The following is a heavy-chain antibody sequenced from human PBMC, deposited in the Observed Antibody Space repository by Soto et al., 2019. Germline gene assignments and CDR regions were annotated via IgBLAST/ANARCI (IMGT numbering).Heavy chain of an antibody. Sequence: QVQLQESGPGLVKPSQTLSLTCTVSGGTISSGDYYWSRIRQPPWKGLEWIGYIYYSGSTYYNPSLKSRVTISVDTSKNQFSLKLSSVTAADTAVYYCARERVDPYGSGSYRDYWGQGTLVTVFS. CDR1: GGTISSGDYY. CDR2: IYYSGST. D-gene: IGHD3-10*01. CDR3: ARERVDPYGSGSYRDY. J-gene: IGHJ4*02. V-gene: IGHV4-30-4*01.